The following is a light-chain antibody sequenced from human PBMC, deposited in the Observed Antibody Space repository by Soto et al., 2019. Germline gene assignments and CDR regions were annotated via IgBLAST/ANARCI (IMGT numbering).Light chain of an antibody. V-gene: IGLV2-14*01. CDR2: EVS. CDR3: TSYSRYRVLV. CDR1: SSDIGGYKY. Sequence: QSVLTQPASVSGSLGQSIPISCTGTSSDIGGYKYVSWYQQHPGKAPKLIIFEVSNRPSGVSDRFSGSNSGNTASLTISGLQAEDEADYYCTSYSRYRVLVFGGGTKVTVL. J-gene: IGLJ3*02.